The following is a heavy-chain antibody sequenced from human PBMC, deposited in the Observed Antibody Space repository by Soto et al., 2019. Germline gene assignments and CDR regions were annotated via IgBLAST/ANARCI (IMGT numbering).Heavy chain of an antibody. CDR1: GYSFTNYG. CDR3: ARDRGVAPPVAGNTHYYYYMDV. Sequence: QDQLVQSGAEVKKPGASVTVSCKASGYSFTNYGITWVRQAPGQGLEWLGWISAFNGNTHYAQKVQGRVTMTTDASTSSAYMELRSLRSDDTAVYYCARDRGVAPPVAGNTHYYYYMDVWGNGTTVTVSS. D-gene: IGHD6-13*01. J-gene: IGHJ6*03. V-gene: IGHV1-18*01. CDR2: ISAFNGNT.